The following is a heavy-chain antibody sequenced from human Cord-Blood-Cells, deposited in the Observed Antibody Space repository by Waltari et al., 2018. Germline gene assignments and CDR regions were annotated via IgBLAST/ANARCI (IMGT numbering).Heavy chain of an antibody. CDR1: GYTFTGYY. J-gene: IGHJ4*02. CDR3: ARDPISVLRFLEWLFDY. CDR2: INPNSGGK. Sequence: QVQLVQSGAEVKKPGASVKVSCKASGYTFTGYYMHWVRQAPGQGLEWMGWINPNSGGKSDAQKFQGRVTMTGDTSISTAYMELSRLRSDDTAVYYCARDPISVLRFLEWLFDYWGQGTLVTVSS. D-gene: IGHD3-3*01. V-gene: IGHV1-2*02.